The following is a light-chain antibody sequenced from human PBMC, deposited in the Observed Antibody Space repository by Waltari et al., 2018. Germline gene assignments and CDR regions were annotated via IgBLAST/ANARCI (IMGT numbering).Light chain of an antibody. CDR3: GTWDTSLSAWV. CDR1: SSNLGDQY. V-gene: IGLV1-51*01. CDR2: DND. J-gene: IGLJ3*02. Sequence: QSVLTQAPSVSAAPGQKVTISSAGSSSNLGDQYVSWYQQFPGTAPKLLIYDNDKRPSGIPDRFSASKSGTSSTLGITGLQTGDEANYYCGTWDTSLSAWVFGGGTKLTVL.